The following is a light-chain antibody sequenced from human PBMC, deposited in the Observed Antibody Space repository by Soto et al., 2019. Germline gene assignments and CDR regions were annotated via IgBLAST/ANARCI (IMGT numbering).Light chain of an antibody. CDR1: SGSIASNY. CDR3: QSYDSSVQGVV. Sequence: NFILTQPHSVSESPGKTVTISCTRSSGSIASNYVQWYQQRPGSSPTSVIYEDNHRPSGIPDRFSGSIDSSSNSASLTISGLQTEDEADYYCQSYDSSVQGVVFGGGTKLTVL. CDR2: EDN. V-gene: IGLV6-57*01. J-gene: IGLJ3*02.